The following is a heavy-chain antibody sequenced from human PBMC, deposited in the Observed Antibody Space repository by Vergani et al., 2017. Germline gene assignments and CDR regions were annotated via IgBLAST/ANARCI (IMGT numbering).Heavy chain of an antibody. CDR2: ISYDGSNK. D-gene: IGHD3-22*01. Sequence: QVQLVESGGGVVQPGRSLRLSCAASGFTFSSYGMHWVRQAPGKGLEWVAVISYDGSNKYYADSVKGRFTISRDNSKNTLYLQMTSLRAEDTAVYYCAKDGAYTYYYDSSGYYYEGYFDYWGQGTLVTVSS. CDR1: GFTFSSYG. V-gene: IGHV3-30*18. J-gene: IGHJ4*02. CDR3: AKDGAYTYYYDSSGYYYEGYFDY.